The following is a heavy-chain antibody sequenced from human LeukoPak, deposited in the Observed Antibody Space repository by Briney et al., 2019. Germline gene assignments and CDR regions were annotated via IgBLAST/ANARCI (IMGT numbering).Heavy chain of an antibody. V-gene: IGHV4-59*01. D-gene: IGHD5-12*01. CDR2: VFYSGNT. CDR3: ARDSGYDSDAFAI. CDR1: GGSISTYY. J-gene: IGHJ3*02. Sequence: PPETLSLTCTVSGGSISTYYWSWIRQPPGRGLEWIGYVFYSGNTRYNPSLKSRVSISIDTSKNQFSLKLSSVTAADTAVYYCARDSGYDSDAFAIWGQGTVVTVSS.